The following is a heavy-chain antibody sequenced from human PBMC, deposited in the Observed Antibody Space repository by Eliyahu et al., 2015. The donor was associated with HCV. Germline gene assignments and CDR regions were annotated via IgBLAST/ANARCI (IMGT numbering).Heavy chain of an antibody. CDR3: AIEWSD. V-gene: IGHV3-48*02. CDR1: GLTFNYYS. CDR2: ITSSDSSI. D-gene: IGHD2-15*01. Sequence: EVQLVESGGGLVQPGGSLRLSCAASGLTFNYYSLNWVRQAPGKGLEWISSITSSDSSIYYADSVKARFIISRDNAKNSLNLQMNSLRDEDTAVYYCAIEWSDWGQGTLVTVSS. J-gene: IGHJ4*02.